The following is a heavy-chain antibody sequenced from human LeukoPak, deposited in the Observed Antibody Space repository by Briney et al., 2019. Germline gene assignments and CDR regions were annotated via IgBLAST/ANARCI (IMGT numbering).Heavy chain of an antibody. D-gene: IGHD2-2*01. J-gene: IGHJ4*02. CDR1: GGSISNYY. CDR2: IYHSGST. V-gene: IGHV4-59*08. CDR3: ARGGCSSTSCYSSFDY. Sequence: SETLSLTCTVSGGSISNYYWSWIRRPPGKGLEWIGSIYHSGSTYYNPSLKSRVTISVDTSKNQFSLKLSSVTAADTAVYYCARGGCSSTSCYSSFDYWGQGTLVTVSS.